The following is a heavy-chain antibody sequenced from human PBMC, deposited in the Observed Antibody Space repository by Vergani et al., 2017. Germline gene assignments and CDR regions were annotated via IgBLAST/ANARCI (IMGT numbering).Heavy chain of an antibody. D-gene: IGHD6-13*01. CDR2: IYYSGST. V-gene: IGHV4-59*01. CDR1: GGSISSYY. J-gene: IGHJ6*03. Sequence: QVQLQESGPGLVKPSETLSLTCTVSGGSISSYYWSWIRQPPGKGLEWIGYIYYSGSTNYNPSLKSRVTISVDTSKNQFSLKLSSVTAADTAVYYCARGKVAAAGRYYYYYMDVWGK. CDR3: ARGKVAAAGRYYYYYMDV.